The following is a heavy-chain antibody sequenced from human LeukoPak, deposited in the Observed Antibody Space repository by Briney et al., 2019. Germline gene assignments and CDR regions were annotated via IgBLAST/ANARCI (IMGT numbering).Heavy chain of an antibody. Sequence: SETLSLTCTVSGGSISSSSYYWGWIRQPPGTGLEWIGEINHSGSTNYNPSLKSRVTISVDTSKNQFSLKLSSVTAADTAVYYCARQSKAAIDYWGQGTLVTVSS. CDR3: ARQSKAAIDY. V-gene: IGHV4-39*01. D-gene: IGHD2-15*01. CDR2: INHSGST. CDR1: GGSISSSSYY. J-gene: IGHJ4*02.